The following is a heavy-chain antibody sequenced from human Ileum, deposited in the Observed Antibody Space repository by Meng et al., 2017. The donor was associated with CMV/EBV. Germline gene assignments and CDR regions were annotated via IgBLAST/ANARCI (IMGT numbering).Heavy chain of an antibody. CDR2: IYSGGSGT. D-gene: IGHD6-19*01. CDR3: VKDGSGWYPNWFDP. CDR1: GFTFSNYA. Sequence: GGSLRHSCAASGFTFSNYAMTWVRQAPGKGLEWVSLIYSGGSGTYYADSVKGRFTISRDNSKNTLYLEMNGLRAEDTAVYYCVKDGSGWYPNWFDPWGQGTLVTVSS. V-gene: IGHV3-23*03. J-gene: IGHJ5*02.